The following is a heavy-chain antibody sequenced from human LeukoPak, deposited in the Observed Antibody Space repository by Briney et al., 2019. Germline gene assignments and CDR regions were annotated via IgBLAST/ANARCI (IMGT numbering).Heavy chain of an antibody. Sequence: PSETLSLTCTVSGGSISSSSYYWGWIRQPPGKGLEWIGSIYYSGSTYYNPSLKSPVTISVDTSKNQFSLKLSSVTAADTAVYYCARLGYCSGGSCYYFDYWGQGTLVTVSS. CDR3: ARLGYCSGGSCYYFDY. CDR1: GGSISSSSYY. J-gene: IGHJ4*02. CDR2: IYYSGST. V-gene: IGHV4-39*01. D-gene: IGHD2-15*01.